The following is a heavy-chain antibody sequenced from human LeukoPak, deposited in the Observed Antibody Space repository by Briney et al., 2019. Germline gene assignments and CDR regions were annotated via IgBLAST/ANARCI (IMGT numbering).Heavy chain of an antibody. CDR3: AKVESTIAAAGTYY. CDR1: GFTVSSNY. V-gene: IGHV3-23*01. CDR2: ISGSGGST. J-gene: IGHJ4*02. Sequence: GGSLRLSCAASGFTVSSNYMSWVRQAPGKGLEWVSAISGSGGSTYYADSMKGRFTISRDNSKNTLYLQMNSLRAEDTAIYYCAKVESTIAAAGTYYWGQGTLVTVSS. D-gene: IGHD6-13*01.